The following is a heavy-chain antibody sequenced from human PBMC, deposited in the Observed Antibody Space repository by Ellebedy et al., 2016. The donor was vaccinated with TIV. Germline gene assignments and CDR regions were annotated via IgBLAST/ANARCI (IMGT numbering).Heavy chain of an antibody. Sequence: SETLSLTCTVSGGSISSYYWSWIRQPPGKGLEWIGYIYYSGSTNYNPSLKSRVTISVDTSKNQFSLKLSSVTAADTAVYYCARVVFGSGSYYFYYYYGMDVWGQGTTVTVSS. V-gene: IGHV4-59*01. CDR2: IYYSGST. D-gene: IGHD3-10*01. CDR1: GGSISSYY. CDR3: ARVVFGSGSYYFYYYYGMDV. J-gene: IGHJ6*02.